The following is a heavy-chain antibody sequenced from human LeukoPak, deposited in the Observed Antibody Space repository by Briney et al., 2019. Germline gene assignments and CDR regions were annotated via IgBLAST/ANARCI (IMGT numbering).Heavy chain of an antibody. CDR1: GSTFSDYH. CDR3: ARGEYSNGYPYRLDS. V-gene: IGHV1-2*02. CDR2: INPKSGDA. Sequence: GSVKVSCKASGSTFSDYHINWVRQASGQGPEWMGWINPKSGDAKYGQAFQGGVTMTRDTSISTAYMELNRLRFDDTAMYYCARGEYSNGYPYRLDSWGQGTLVTVSS. J-gene: IGHJ4*02. D-gene: IGHD3-16*01.